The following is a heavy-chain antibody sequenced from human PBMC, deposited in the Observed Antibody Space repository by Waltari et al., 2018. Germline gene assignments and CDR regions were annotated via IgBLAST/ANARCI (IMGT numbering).Heavy chain of an antibody. V-gene: IGHV3-23*01. Sequence: EVQLLASGGALVQPGGSLRLSCTVSGFIFSSYAMTWVRQAPGKGLEWVSGISYNGGTTYYADSVKARFTISRDNSRNTLFLQMNSLRAEDTAVYYCARDQFGLAAVRALLSWGRGTLVTVSS. CDR3: ARDQFGLAAVRALLS. CDR2: ISYNGGTT. D-gene: IGHD6-13*01. CDR1: GFIFSSYA. J-gene: IGHJ4*02.